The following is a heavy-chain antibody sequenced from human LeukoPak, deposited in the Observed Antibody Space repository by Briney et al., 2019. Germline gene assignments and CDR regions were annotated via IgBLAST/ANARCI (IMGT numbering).Heavy chain of an antibody. CDR1: GGPISSGDYY. D-gene: IGHD4-23*01. V-gene: IGHV4-30-4*01. Sequence: PSETLSLTCTVSGGPISSGDYYWSRIRQPPGKGLEWFGYIYYSGSTYYNPSLKSRVTISVDTSKNQFSLKLSSVTAADTAVYYCARDSDYGGNPYFDYWGQGTLVTVSS. CDR3: ARDSDYGGNPYFDY. CDR2: IYYSGST. J-gene: IGHJ4*02.